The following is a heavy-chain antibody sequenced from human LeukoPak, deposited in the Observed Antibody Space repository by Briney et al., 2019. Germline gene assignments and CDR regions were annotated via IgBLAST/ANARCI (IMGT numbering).Heavy chain of an antibody. CDR3: ATAFGIAARHDY. D-gene: IGHD6-6*01. CDR2: FDPEDGET. V-gene: IGHV1-24*01. J-gene: IGHJ4*02. CDR1: GYTLTELS. Sequence: GASVKVSCKVSGYTLTELSMHWVRQAPGKGLEWMGGFDPEDGETIYAQEFQGRVTMTEDTSTDTAYMELSSPRSEDTAVYYCATAFGIAARHDYWGQGTLVTVSS.